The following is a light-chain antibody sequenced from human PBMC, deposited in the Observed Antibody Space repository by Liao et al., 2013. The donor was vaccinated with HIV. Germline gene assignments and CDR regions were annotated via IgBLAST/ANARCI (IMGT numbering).Light chain of an antibody. CDR3: QVWDSSRDQLV. J-gene: IGLJ3*02. V-gene: IGLV3-21*04. CDR1: NIGGRS. Sequence: SYLLTQPSSVSVAPGTTATITCGGDNIGGRSVHWYQHKAGQAPHLVITYDSDRASGIPERFSGSISVNTATLTISRVEAGDEADYYCQVWDSSRDQLVFGGGTKVAV. CDR2: YDS.